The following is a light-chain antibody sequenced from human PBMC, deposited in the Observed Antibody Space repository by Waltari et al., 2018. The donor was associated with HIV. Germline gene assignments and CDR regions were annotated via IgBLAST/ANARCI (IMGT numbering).Light chain of an antibody. CDR3: VAWDDSLRGVV. Sequence: SVLTQPPSASGTPGQRVTISRSGSTSNIGSNDVFWYQHLPGAAPKLLIHRNNQRPSGVPDRFSGSTSGTSASLAISGLRSEDEADYYCVAWDDSLRGVVFGGGTKVAAL. CDR2: RNN. CDR1: TSNIGSND. J-gene: IGLJ2*01. V-gene: IGLV1-47*01.